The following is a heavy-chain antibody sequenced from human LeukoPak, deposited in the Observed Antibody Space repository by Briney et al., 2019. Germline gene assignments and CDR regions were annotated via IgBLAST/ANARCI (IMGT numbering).Heavy chain of an antibody. D-gene: IGHD3-9*01. Sequence: SETLSLTCTVSGGSISSFFWSWIRQPPGKGLEWIGYVHSSGSTKYNPSLKSRLIISVDMSKNQFSMKLRSVSVADTAVYYCARLAPGNYDILTGDPKVVFDYWGQGALVTVSS. CDR1: GGSISSFF. CDR3: ARLAPGNYDILTGDPKVVFDY. V-gene: IGHV4-59*01. CDR2: VHSSGST. J-gene: IGHJ4*02.